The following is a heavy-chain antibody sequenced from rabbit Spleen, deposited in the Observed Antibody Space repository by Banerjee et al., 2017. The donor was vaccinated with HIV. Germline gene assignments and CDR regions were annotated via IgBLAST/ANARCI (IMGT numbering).Heavy chain of an antibody. J-gene: IGHJ6*01. D-gene: IGHD8-1*01. Sequence: QSLEESGGDLVKPEGSLTLTCTASGFSFSSSYYMCWVRQAPGKGLEWIGCIYLGSGAATYYASWAKGRFTISKTSSTTVTLQMTSLTAADTATYFCARDSGSSFSSYGMDLWGQGTLVTVS. CDR2: IYLGSGAAT. CDR1: GFSFSSSYY. V-gene: IGHV1S40*01. CDR3: ARDSGSSFSSYGMDL.